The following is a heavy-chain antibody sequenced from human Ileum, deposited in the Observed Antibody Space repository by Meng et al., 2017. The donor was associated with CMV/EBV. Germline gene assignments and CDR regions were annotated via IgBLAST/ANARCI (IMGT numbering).Heavy chain of an antibody. D-gene: IGHD3-3*01. J-gene: IGHJ5*02. Sequence: CYWLPWVRQAPRTGLVLVSRINSDGGSTSYADSVKGRFTISRDNAKNTLYLQMNSLRAEDTAVYYCARVYYDFWSGYYTGNNWFDPWGQGTLVTVSS. V-gene: IGHV3-74*01. CDR2: INSDGGST. CDR3: ARVYYDFWSGYYTGNNWFDP. CDR1: CYW.